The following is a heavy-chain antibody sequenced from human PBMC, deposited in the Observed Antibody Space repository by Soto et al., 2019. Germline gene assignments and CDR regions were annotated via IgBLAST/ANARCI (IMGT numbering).Heavy chain of an antibody. CDR2: IYYSGST. V-gene: IGHV4-31*03. D-gene: IGHD3-22*01. CDR3: ASSGPYYYDSSGQFDY. J-gene: IGHJ4*02. Sequence: QVQLQEAGPGLVKPSQTLSLTCTVSGGSISSGGYYWSWIRQHPGKGLEWIGYIYYSGSTYYNPSLKSRVTISVDASKNQFSLKLSSVTAADTAVYYCASSGPYYYDSSGQFDYWGQGTLVTVSS. CDR1: GGSISSGGYY.